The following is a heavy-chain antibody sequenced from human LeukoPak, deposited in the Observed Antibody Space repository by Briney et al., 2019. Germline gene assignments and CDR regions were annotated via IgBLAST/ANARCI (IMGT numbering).Heavy chain of an antibody. Sequence: PGGSLRLSYAASGFTFSSYGMHWVRQAPGKGLEWVSFIRYDGSSKYYADSVKGRFTISRDNSKNTLYLQMNSLRAEDTAVYYCARDIAVAGHDAFDIWGQGTMVTVSS. CDR1: GFTFSSYG. CDR2: IRYDGSSK. CDR3: ARDIAVAGHDAFDI. D-gene: IGHD6-19*01. V-gene: IGHV3-30*02. J-gene: IGHJ3*02.